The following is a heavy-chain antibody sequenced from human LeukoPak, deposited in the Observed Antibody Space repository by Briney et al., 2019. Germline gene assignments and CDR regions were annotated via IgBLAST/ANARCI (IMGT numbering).Heavy chain of an antibody. J-gene: IGHJ4*02. Sequence: GGSLRLSCAASGFTFSGYAMAWVRQAPGRGLEWVSSITITGSSPSYADSVKGRFTVSRDNSKNTLYLQMNSLRAEDTAVYFCAKSSSSWSYYFNYWGQGTLVTVSS. V-gene: IGHV3-23*01. D-gene: IGHD6-13*01. CDR1: GFTFSGYA. CDR3: AKSSSSWSYYFNY. CDR2: ITITGSSP.